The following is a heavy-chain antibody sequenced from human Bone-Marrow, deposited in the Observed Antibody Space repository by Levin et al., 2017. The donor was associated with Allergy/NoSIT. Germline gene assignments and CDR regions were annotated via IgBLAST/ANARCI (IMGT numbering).Heavy chain of an antibody. CDR1: GYMLSSYP. J-gene: IGHJ3*01. CDR3: VRQVYDEATTAFDV. Sequence: ASVKVSCKASGYMLSSYPIHWVRQAPGQGPEWMGWINTKTGSPTYAQGFTGRFIFSSDTFVSTTFLQIRSLRTEDPVVYYWVRQVYDEATTAFDVWRQGTRVTVSS. V-gene: IGHV7-4-1*02. CDR2: INTKTGSP. D-gene: IGHD3-16*01.